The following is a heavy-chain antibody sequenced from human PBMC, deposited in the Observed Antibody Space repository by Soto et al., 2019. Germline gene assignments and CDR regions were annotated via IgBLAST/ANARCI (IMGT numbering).Heavy chain of an antibody. D-gene: IGHD3-3*01. CDR1: GGSFSGYY. CDR2: INHTGRT. V-gene: IGHV4-34*01. Sequence: SETLSLTCAVYGGSFSGYYWSWIRQPPGKGLEWIGEINHTGRTSYNPSLKSRVSISMDTSKNQFSLNLDSVTAADTAVYFCARDFAYFDSWGQGTLVTVSS. J-gene: IGHJ4*02. CDR3: ARDFAYFDS.